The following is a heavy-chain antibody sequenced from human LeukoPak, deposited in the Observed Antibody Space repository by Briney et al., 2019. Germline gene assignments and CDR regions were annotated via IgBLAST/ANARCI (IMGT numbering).Heavy chain of an antibody. D-gene: IGHD6-19*01. V-gene: IGHV1-69*13. Sequence: GASVKVSCKASAGTFSSYAISWVRQAPGQGLEWMGGIIPIFGTANYAQKFQGRVTITADESTSTAYMELSSLRSEDTAVYYCARSPREQWLVSTLYYFDYWGQGTLVTVSS. CDR2: IIPIFGTA. CDR3: ARSPREQWLVSTLYYFDY. J-gene: IGHJ4*02. CDR1: AGTFSSYA.